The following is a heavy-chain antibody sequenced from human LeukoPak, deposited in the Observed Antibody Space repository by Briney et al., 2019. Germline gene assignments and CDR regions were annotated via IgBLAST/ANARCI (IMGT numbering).Heavy chain of an antibody. D-gene: IGHD2-8*01. Sequence: SETLSLTCTVSGGSISSYYWSWIRQPPGKGLEWIGYIYYGGSTNYNPSLNSRVTVSVDTSKNQFSLKLSSVTAADTAVYYCARAVPNGASDAFDIWGQGTMVTVSS. CDR1: GGSISSYY. J-gene: IGHJ3*02. V-gene: IGHV4-59*01. CDR2: IYYGGST. CDR3: ARAVPNGASDAFDI.